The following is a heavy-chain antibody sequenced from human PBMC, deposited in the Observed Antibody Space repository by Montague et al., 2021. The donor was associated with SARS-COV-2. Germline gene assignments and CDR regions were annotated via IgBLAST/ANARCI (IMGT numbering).Heavy chain of an antibody. V-gene: IGHV3-21*01. Sequence: SLRLSCAASGFTFSSYSMNWVRQAPGKGLEWVSFISSSGCDFSYADSVMGRGTITRDNARYSLSLQMNGLSIEDTAIYYCSGLGPEICFDYWGQGTLVTVSS. J-gene: IGHJ4*02. CDR1: GFTFSSYS. D-gene: IGHD2-2*01. CDR2: ISSSGCDF. CDR3: SGLGPEICFDY.